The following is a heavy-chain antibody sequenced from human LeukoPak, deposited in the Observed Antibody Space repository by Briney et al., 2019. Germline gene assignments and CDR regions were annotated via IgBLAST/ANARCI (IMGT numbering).Heavy chain of an antibody. V-gene: IGHV1-18*01. CDR1: GYTFTSYG. CDR3: ARDRHDYPNYAIDY. J-gene: IGHJ4*02. Sequence: GASVKVSCKASGYTFTSYGISWLRQAPGQGLEWMGWISAYNGNTNYAQKLQGRVTMTTDTSTSTAYMELRSLRSDDTAVYYCARDRHDYPNYAIDYWGQGTLVTVSS. CDR2: ISAYNGNT. D-gene: IGHD4-11*01.